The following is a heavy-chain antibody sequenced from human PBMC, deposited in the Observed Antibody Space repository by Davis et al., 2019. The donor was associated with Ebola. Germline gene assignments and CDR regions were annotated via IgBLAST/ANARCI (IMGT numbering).Heavy chain of an antibody. CDR1: GFTFSSYA. J-gene: IGHJ6*02. CDR3: AREGQGAGRDRYYYGMDV. D-gene: IGHD6-13*01. Sequence: PGGSLRLSCAASGFTFSSYAMSWVRQAPGKGLEWVSAISGSGGSTYYADSVKGRFTISRDNSKNTLYLQMNSLRAEDTAVYYCAREGQGAGRDRYYYGMDVWGQGTTVTVSS. CDR2: ISGSGGST. V-gene: IGHV3-23*01.